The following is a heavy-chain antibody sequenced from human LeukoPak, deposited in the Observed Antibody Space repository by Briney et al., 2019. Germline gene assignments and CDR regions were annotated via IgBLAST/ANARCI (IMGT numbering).Heavy chain of an antibody. Sequence: GGSLRLSCAASGFTFSSNAMSWVRQAPGKGLEWVSAISGRSDGIYYPDSVKGRFTISRDNSKNTLYLQMNSLRAEDTAVYYCAKAPTGDGVDYWGQGTLVTVSS. CDR2: ISGRSDGI. CDR3: AKAPTGDGVDY. V-gene: IGHV3-23*01. J-gene: IGHJ4*02. CDR1: GFTFSSNA. D-gene: IGHD7-27*01.